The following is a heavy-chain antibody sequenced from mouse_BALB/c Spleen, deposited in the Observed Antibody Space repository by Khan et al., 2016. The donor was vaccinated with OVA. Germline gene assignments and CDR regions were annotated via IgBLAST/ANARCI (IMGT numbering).Heavy chain of an antibody. V-gene: IGHV1-77*01. J-gene: IGHJ2*01. D-gene: IGHD1-1*01. Sequence: QMQREELGPELVKPGASVKMSCKASGYTFNDYVISWVKQRTGQGIEWIGEIYPGSGSTYYNEKFKGKSTLTADKSSNTAYMQLSSLTSEDSAFYFCARSYYGSNYFDYWGQGTTLTVSS. CDR2: IYPGSGST. CDR3: ARSYYGSNYFDY. CDR1: GYTFNDYV.